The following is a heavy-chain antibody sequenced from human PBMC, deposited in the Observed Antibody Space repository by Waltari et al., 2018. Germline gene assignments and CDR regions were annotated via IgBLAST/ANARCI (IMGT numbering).Heavy chain of an antibody. V-gene: IGHV3-74*01. CDR3: TREHGAVAGSYFFFGMDV. D-gene: IGHD6-19*01. J-gene: IGHJ6*02. Sequence: EMQLVESGGGLIQPGGSLRLSCEGSGFTFRNYWMHWVRQAPGKGLAWVARVNMDGSSTFYAESVKGRFTVSRDSARNTLLLQMNSLRLEDTAVYFCTREHGAVAGSYFFFGMDVWGQGTTVTVSS. CDR2: VNMDGSST. CDR1: GFTFRNYW.